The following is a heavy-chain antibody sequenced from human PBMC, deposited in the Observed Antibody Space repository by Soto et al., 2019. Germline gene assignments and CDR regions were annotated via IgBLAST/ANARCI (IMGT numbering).Heavy chain of an antibody. Sequence: PGGSLRLSCAASGFTFSSYWMSWVRQAPGKGLEWVANIKQDGSEKYYVDSVKGRFTISRDNAKNSLYLQMNSLRAEDTAVYYCARSITYYDFWSGYSTYYYYGMDVWGQGTTVTVSS. J-gene: IGHJ6*02. D-gene: IGHD3-3*01. V-gene: IGHV3-7*03. CDR3: ARSITYYDFWSGYSTYYYYGMDV. CDR2: IKQDGSEK. CDR1: GFTFSSYW.